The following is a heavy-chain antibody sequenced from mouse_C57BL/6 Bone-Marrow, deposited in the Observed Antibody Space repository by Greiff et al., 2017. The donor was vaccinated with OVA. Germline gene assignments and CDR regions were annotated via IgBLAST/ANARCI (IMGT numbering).Heavy chain of an antibody. D-gene: IGHD2-4*01. CDR3: ARWRYDCDRYFDV. CDR1: GYSITSYY. Sequence: EVQLVESGPGLAKPSQTLSLTCSASGYSITSYYWNWIRKIPGHKLEYMGYISYSGSTYYNPSLKSRISITRDTSKNQYYLQLNSVTTEDTATYYCARWRYDCDRYFDVWGKGTTVTVSS. J-gene: IGHJ1*03. CDR2: ISYSGST. V-gene: IGHV3-8*01.